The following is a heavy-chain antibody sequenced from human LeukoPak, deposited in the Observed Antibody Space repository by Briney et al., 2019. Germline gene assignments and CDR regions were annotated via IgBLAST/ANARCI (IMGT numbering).Heavy chain of an antibody. J-gene: IGHJ4*02. CDR3: ATYYCSSTSCYPIVRGYYFDY. CDR2: IIPIFGTA. Sequence: SVKVSCKASGGTFSSYAISWVRQAPGQGLEWMGGIIPIFGTANYAQKFQGRVTITTDESTSTAYMELSSLRSEDTAVYYCATYYCSSTSCYPIVRGYYFDYWGQGTLVTVSS. D-gene: IGHD2-2*01. CDR1: GGTFSSYA. V-gene: IGHV1-69*05.